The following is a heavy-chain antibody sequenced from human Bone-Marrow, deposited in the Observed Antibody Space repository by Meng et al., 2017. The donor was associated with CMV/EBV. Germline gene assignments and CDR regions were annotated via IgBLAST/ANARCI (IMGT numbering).Heavy chain of an antibody. V-gene: IGHV3-21*04. CDR3: AKEGSYNPYYFDY. D-gene: IGHD1-26*01. CDR1: GFTFSSYS. Sequence: GGSLRLSCAASGFTFSSYSMNWVRQAPGKGLEWVSSISSSSYIYYADSVKGRFIISRDNAKNTLYLQMSSLRAEDTAVYYCAKEGSYNPYYFDYWGQGTLVTVSS. CDR2: ISSSSYI. J-gene: IGHJ4*02.